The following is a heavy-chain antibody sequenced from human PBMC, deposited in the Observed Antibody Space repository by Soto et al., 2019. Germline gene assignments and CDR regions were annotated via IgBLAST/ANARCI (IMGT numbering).Heavy chain of an antibody. V-gene: IGHV4-4*02. Sequence: QVQLQESGPGLVKPSGTLSLTCAVSGGSISSSNWWSWVRQPPGKGLEWIVEIYHGGSTNYNPSLMSRVTISVDKAKNQFSLTLSCVTAADTAVYYCAGEGYGDYVASWGQGTLVTVSS. CDR2: IYHGGST. D-gene: IGHD4-17*01. J-gene: IGHJ4*02. CDR1: GGSISSSNW. CDR3: AGEGYGDYVAS.